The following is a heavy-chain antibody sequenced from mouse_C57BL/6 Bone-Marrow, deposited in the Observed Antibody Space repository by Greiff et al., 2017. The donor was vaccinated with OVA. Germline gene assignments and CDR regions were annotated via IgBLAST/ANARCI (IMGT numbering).Heavy chain of an antibody. Sequence: VQLQQPGAELVKPGASVKLSCKASGYTFTSYWMQWVKQRPGQGLEWIGEIDPSDSYTNYNQKFKGKATLTVDTSSSTAYMQLSSLTSEDSAVYYCARSLTIVTSYYAMDYWGQGTSVTVSS. CDR3: ARSLTIVTSYYAMDY. V-gene: IGHV1-50*01. CDR1: GYTFTSYW. D-gene: IGHD2-5*01. CDR2: IDPSDSYT. J-gene: IGHJ4*01.